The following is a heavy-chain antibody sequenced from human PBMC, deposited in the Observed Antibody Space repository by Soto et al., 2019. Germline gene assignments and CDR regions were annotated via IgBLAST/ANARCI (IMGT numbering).Heavy chain of an antibody. CDR1: GGSISSGDYY. V-gene: IGHV4-30-4*01. Sequence: QVQLQESGPGLVKPSQTLSLTCTVSGGSISSGDYYWSWIRQPPGKGLECIGYIYYSGSTSYNPSIKSRVTISVATSQNQFSLKLSSATAADPAVYYCAIYGGNSVSFDYWGQGTLVTVSS. CDR2: IYYSGST. CDR3: AIYGGNSVSFDY. J-gene: IGHJ4*02. D-gene: IGHD4-17*01.